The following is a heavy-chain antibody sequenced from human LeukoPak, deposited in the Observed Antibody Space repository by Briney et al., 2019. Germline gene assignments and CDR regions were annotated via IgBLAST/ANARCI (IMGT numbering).Heavy chain of an antibody. CDR1: GFTFSNAW. CDR3: TTGSYYDILTGYYSFDY. V-gene: IGHV3-15*01. D-gene: IGHD3-9*01. J-gene: IGHJ4*02. CDR2: IKSKTDGGTT. Sequence: KPGGSLRLSCAASGFTFSNAWMSWVRQAPGKGLEWVGRIKSKTDGGTTDYAAPVKGRFTISRDDSKNTLYLQMNSLKTEDTAVYYCTTGSYYDILTGYYSFDYWGQGTLVTVSS.